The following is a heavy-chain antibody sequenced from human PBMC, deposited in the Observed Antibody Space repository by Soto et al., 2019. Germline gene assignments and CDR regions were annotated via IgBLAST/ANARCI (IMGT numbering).Heavy chain of an antibody. J-gene: IGHJ6*03. CDR3: ARSNVLTGYYGYYYYMDV. V-gene: IGHV1-3*01. D-gene: IGHD3-9*01. Sequence: ASVKVSCKASGYTFTSYAMHWVRQAPGQRLEWMGWINAGNGNTKYSQKFQGRVTITRDTSASTAYMELSSLRSEDTAVYYCARSNVLTGYYGYYYYMDVWGKGTTVTVSS. CDR1: GYTFTSYA. CDR2: INAGNGNT.